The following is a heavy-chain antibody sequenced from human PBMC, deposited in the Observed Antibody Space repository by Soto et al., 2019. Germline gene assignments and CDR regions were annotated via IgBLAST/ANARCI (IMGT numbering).Heavy chain of an antibody. CDR1: GGSISSSSYY. CDR3: ARDRGYSGYDFDY. Sequence: SETLSLTCTVSGGSISSSSYYWGWIRQPPGKGLEWIGSIYYSGSTNYNPSLKSRVTISVDTSKNQFSLKLSSVTAADTAVYYCARDRGYSGYDFDYWGQGTLVTVSS. V-gene: IGHV4-39*07. CDR2: IYYSGST. D-gene: IGHD5-12*01. J-gene: IGHJ4*02.